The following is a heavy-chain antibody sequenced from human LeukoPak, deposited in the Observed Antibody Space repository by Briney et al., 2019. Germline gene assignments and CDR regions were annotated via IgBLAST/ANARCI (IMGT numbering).Heavy chain of an antibody. Sequence: GGSLRLSCAASGFTFNNYAMSWVRQAPGKGLEWVSAISGSDAGTYYADSVKGRFTISRDNSKNTLYLQMNSLRAEDTAVYYCATHGLSTAYGAGFDYWGQGTLVTVS. J-gene: IGHJ4*02. CDR1: GFTFNNYA. D-gene: IGHD3-16*01. V-gene: IGHV3-23*01. CDR3: ATHGLSTAYGAGFDY. CDR2: ISGSDAGT.